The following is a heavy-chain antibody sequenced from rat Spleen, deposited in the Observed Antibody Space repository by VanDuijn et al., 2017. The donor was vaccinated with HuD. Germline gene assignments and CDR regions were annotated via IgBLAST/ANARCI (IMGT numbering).Heavy chain of an antibody. CDR1: GFIFSDHY. CDR2: INYDGSST. CDR3: ARHGRGKTTYYYFDY. V-gene: IGHV5-29*01. D-gene: IGHD4-5*01. J-gene: IGHJ2*01. Sequence: EVQLVESDGGLVQPGRSLKLSCVASGFIFSDHYVAWVRQAPTKGLEWVATINYDGSSTFYRDSVRARFTISRDNAKSTLYLQVDSLRSEDTATYYCARHGRGKTTYYYFDYWGQGVMVAVSS.